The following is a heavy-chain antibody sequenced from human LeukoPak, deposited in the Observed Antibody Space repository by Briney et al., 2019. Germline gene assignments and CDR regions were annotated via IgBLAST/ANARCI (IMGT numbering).Heavy chain of an antibody. J-gene: IGHJ4*02. V-gene: IGHV3-21*01. Sequence: GGSLRLSCAASGFTFSSYTMNWVRQAPGKGLEWVSSISSSSSYIYYADSVRGRFTISRDNAKNSLYLQMNSLRADDTAVYYCARVQWPATGYYFDYWGQGTLVTVSS. CDR3: ARVQWPATGYYFDY. CDR1: GFTFSSYT. CDR2: ISSSSSYI. D-gene: IGHD6-19*01.